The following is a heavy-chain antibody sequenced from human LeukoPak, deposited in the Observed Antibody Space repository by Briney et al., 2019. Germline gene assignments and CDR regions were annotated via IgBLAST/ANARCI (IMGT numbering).Heavy chain of an antibody. V-gene: IGHV3-13*01. J-gene: IGHJ5*02. CDR3: ARAEMVRYSSSWYWFDP. D-gene: IGHD6-13*01. Sequence: PGGSLRLSCAASGFTFSSYDMHWVRQATGKGLEWVSAIGTAGDTYYPGSVKGRFTISRESAKNSLYLQMNSLRAGDTAVYYCARAEMVRYSSSWYWFDPWGQGTLVTVSS. CDR2: IGTAGDT. CDR1: GFTFSSYD.